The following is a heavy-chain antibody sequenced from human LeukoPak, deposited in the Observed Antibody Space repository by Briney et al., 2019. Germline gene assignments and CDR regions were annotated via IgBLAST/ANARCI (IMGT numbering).Heavy chain of an antibody. CDR3: AREEQNYYDSSGSEAVAFDI. D-gene: IGHD3-22*01. CDR2: IIPIFGTA. J-gene: IGHJ3*02. CDR1: GYTFTGYY. Sequence: SVKVSCKASGYTFTGYYMHWVRQAPGQGLEWMGGIIPIFGTANYAQKFQGRVTITTDESTSTAYMELSSLRSEDTAVYYCAREEQNYYDSSGSEAVAFDIWGQGTMVTVSS. V-gene: IGHV1-69*05.